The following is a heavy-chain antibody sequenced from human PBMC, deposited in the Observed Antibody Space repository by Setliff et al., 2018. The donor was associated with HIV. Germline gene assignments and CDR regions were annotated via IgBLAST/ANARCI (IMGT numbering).Heavy chain of an antibody. CDR2: MYHSGSP. J-gene: IGHJ4*02. D-gene: IGHD2-15*01. CDR1: GYSISSGYY. CDR3: ASEDCGGGSCRPDN. V-gene: IGHV4-38-2*02. Sequence: PSETLSLTCTVSGYSISSGYYWGWIRQPPGKGLEWIGSMYHSGSPYYNPSLKSRVTISLDTSKNQFSLKLRSVTVADTAVYYCASEDCGGGSCRPDNWGQGTLVTVSS.